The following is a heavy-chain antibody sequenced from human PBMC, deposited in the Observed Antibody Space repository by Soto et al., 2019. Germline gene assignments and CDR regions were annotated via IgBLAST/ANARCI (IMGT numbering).Heavy chain of an antibody. D-gene: IGHD2-15*01. CDR1: GFTFSSYG. J-gene: IGHJ4*02. Sequence: QVQLVESGGGVVQPGRSLRLSCAESGFTFSSYGIHWGSQAPGKGLEWVAVISYDGSNKYYADSVKGRFTISRDNSKNTLYLQMNSLRAEDTAVYYCAKDRERYCSGGSCYSGDYWGQGTLVTVSS. CDR2: ISYDGSNK. V-gene: IGHV3-30*18. CDR3: AKDRERYCSGGSCYSGDY.